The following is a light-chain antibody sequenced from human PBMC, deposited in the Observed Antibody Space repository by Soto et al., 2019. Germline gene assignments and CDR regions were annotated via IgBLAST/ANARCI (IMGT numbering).Light chain of an antibody. CDR2: AAS. CDR1: QGISSD. J-gene: IGKJ5*01. V-gene: IGKV1-9*01. Sequence: DIQLTQSPSFLSTSIGDRVTITCRASQGISSDLAWYQQKPGKAPKFLIYAASTLQSGVPSRFSGSQSGTEFTLTISSLQTEDFATYYCQQLNSFPITFGQGTRLEIK. CDR3: QQLNSFPIT.